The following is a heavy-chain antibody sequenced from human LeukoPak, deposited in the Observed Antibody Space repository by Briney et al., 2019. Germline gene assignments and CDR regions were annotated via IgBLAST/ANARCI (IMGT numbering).Heavy chain of an antibody. CDR2: ISYDGSNK. CDR1: GFTFSSYG. V-gene: IGHV3-30*18. CDR3: AKSSAVVTDDEYFQH. J-gene: IGHJ1*01. Sequence: GGSLRLSCAASGFTFSSYGMHWVRQAPGKGLEWVAVISYDGSNKYYADSVKGRFTISRDNSKNTLYLQMNSLRAEDTAVYYCAKSSAVVTDDEYFQHWGQGTLVTVSS. D-gene: IGHD3-22*01.